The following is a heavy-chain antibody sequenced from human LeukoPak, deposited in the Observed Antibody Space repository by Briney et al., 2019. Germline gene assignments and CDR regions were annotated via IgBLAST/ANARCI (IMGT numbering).Heavy chain of an antibody. CDR1: GYTFTSYS. Sequence: ASVKVSCKASGYTFTSYSMNWVRQAPGQGLEWMGWINTNTGNPTYAQGFTGRFVFSLDTSVSTAYLQISSLKAEDTAVYYCARVEGGSYYNNWFDPWGQGTLVTVSS. D-gene: IGHD1-26*01. V-gene: IGHV7-4-1*02. CDR3: ARVEGGSYYNNWFDP. J-gene: IGHJ5*02. CDR2: INTNTGNP.